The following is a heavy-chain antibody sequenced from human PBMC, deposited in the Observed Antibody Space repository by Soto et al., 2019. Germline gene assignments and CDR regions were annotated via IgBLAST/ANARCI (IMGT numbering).Heavy chain of an antibody. CDR2: TYYRSKWYN. CDR1: GDSLSSNSAA. J-gene: IGHJ3*02. Sequence: PSQTLSLTCAIAGDSLSSNSAAWNWIRQSPSRGLEWLVRTYYRSKWYNDDAVSVKSRITINPDTSKSQFSLQLNSVTPEDTAVYYCARELWTGDAFDIWGQGTMVTVSS. CDR3: ARELWTGDAFDI. D-gene: IGHD2-21*01. V-gene: IGHV6-1*01.